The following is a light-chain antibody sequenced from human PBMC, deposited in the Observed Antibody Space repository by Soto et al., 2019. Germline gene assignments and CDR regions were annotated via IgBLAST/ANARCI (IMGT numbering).Light chain of an antibody. CDR1: RSVLYTSISKNH. CDR2: WAS. CDR3: QQYFYLPFT. Sequence: IVLIHSPSSLAVFLCGRATMNCKRSRSVLYTSISKNHVAWHQQNPGQPPQLIIYWASTRESGVPERCGGSGSATDFTLTISILEAEDVAFYWWQQYFYLPFTFGQGTKVDIK. J-gene: IGKJ1*01. V-gene: IGKV4-1*01.